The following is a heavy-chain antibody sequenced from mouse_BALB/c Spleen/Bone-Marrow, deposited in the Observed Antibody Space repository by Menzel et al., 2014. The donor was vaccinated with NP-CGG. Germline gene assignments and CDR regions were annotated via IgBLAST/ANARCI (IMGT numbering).Heavy chain of an antibody. V-gene: IGHV1-9*01. CDR3: ARWDTTAMDY. D-gene: IGHD1-1*01. CDR2: ILPGRGST. J-gene: IGHJ4*01. Sequence: LVESGAELMKPGASVKISCKATGYTFSSYWIEWVKQRPGHGLEWIGEILPGRGSTNYNEKFKGKATFTSDTSPNTAYMQLSSLTSEDSAVYYCARWDTTAMDYWGQGTSVTVSS. CDR1: GYTFSSYW.